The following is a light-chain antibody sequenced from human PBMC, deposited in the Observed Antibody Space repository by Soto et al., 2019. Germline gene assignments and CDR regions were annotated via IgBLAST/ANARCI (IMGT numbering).Light chain of an antibody. CDR2: TAS. J-gene: IGKJ4*01. CDR3: QQLNSYPLT. V-gene: IGKV1-9*01. CDR1: QGISTY. Sequence: DIQLTQSPSFLSASVGDRVTITCRASQGISTYLAWYHQEPGKAPKLLIYTASTLQSGVPSRFSGSGSGTEFTLTISSLKPEDFATYYCQQLNSYPLTFGGGTKVEIK.